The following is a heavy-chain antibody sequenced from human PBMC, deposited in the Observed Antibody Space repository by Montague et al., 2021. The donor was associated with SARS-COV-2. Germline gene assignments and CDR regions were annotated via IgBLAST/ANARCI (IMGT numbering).Heavy chain of an antibody. Sequence: SETLSLTCAVYGGSFGDDHWSWIRQPLGKGLEWIGNIRQSGRTNYNPSLKSRVTISVDTSKNQFSLKLTSVTAADTGLYFCARGHLSVSMIVVVFTSASYYFDYWGQGAQVTVSS. J-gene: IGHJ4*02. V-gene: IGHV4-34*01. CDR1: GGSFGDDH. D-gene: IGHD3-22*01. CDR2: IRQSGRT. CDR3: ARGHLSVSMIVVVFTSASYYFDY.